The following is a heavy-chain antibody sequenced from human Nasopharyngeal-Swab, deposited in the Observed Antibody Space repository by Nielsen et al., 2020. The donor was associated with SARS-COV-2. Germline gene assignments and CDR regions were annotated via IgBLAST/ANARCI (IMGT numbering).Heavy chain of an antibody. D-gene: IGHD6-19*01. CDR3: ARGAVAGTVPRWFDP. V-gene: IGHV4-34*01. CDR2: INHSGST. Sequence: SETLSLTCAVYGGSFSGYYWSWIRQPPGKGLEWIGEINHSGSTNYNPSLKSRVTTSVDTSKNQFSLKLSSVTAADTAVYYCARGAVAGTVPRWFDPWGQGTLVTVSS. J-gene: IGHJ5*02. CDR1: GGSFSGYY.